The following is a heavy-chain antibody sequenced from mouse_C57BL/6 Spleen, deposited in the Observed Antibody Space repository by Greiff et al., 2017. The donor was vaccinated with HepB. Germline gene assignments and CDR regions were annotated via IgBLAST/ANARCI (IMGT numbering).Heavy chain of an antibody. CDR3: ARDNTTVVATRGFDY. CDR2: ISDGGSYT. D-gene: IGHD1-1*01. J-gene: IGHJ2*01. V-gene: IGHV5-4*01. CDR1: GFTFSSYA. Sequence: EVKLMESGGGLVKPRGSLKLSCAASGFTFSSYAMSWVRQTPEKRLEWVATISDGGSYTYYPDNVKGRFTISRDNAKNNLYLQMSHLKSEDTAMYYCARDNTTVVATRGFDYWGQGTTLTVSS.